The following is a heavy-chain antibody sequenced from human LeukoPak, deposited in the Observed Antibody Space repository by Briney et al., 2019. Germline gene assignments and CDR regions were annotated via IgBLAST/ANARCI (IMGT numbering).Heavy chain of an antibody. J-gene: IGHJ4*02. D-gene: IGHD6-13*01. Sequence: GGSLRLSCEASGFTFDNYAISWVRQAPGKGLEWVSAITGSGTATFYAASVEAHFTISRDNSKDTVYLQMNSLRVEDTAIYYCAKDSSSSWTLDYWGQGTLVTVSS. CDR3: AKDSSSSWTLDY. CDR2: ITGSGTAT. V-gene: IGHV3-23*01. CDR1: GFTFDNYA.